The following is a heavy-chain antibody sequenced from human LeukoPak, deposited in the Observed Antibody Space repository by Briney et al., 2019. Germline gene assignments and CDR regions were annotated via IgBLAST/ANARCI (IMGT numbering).Heavy chain of an antibody. CDR2: INHSGST. J-gene: IGHJ4*02. D-gene: IGHD3-10*01. Sequence: SETLSLTCAVYGGSFSGYYWSWIRQPPGKRLEWIGEINHSGSTNYNPSLKSRVTISLDTSKNQFSLKLTSVTAADTAVYYCARREHGSGSYYGFDYWGQGTLVTVSS. V-gene: IGHV4-34*01. CDR3: ARREHGSGSYYGFDY. CDR1: GGSFSGYY.